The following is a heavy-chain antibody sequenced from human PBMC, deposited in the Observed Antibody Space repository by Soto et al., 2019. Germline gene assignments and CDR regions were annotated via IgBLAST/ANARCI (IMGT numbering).Heavy chain of an antibody. V-gene: IGHV1-18*04. CDR1: GYTFTSNG. J-gene: IGHJ6*02. CDR3: ARPYSNSYGMDV. Sequence: QVHLVQSGAEVKKPGASVKVSCKASGYTFTSNGISWVRQAPGQGLEWMGWISGYNGNTKYAQKFQVRVSITTDTSTSTAYMELRSLRSDDTAVYYCARPYSNSYGMDVWGQGTTVTVSS. D-gene: IGHD1-26*01. CDR2: ISGYNGNT.